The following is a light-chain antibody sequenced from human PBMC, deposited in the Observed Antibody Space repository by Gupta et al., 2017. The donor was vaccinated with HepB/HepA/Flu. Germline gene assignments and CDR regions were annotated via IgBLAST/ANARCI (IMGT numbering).Light chain of an antibody. CDR3: RQYLSYPFT. V-gene: IGKV1D-16*01. J-gene: IGKJ4*01. CDR1: QGIGSS. Sequence: DIQVTQSPSSLSASVGDRVTITCRASQGIGSSLDWFKKKSEKAPKSLIYASSSLQSGVPLRFSGGGSGTDFTLTISSLQPEDSATYYCRQYLSYPFTFGGGTKVEIK. CDR2: ASS.